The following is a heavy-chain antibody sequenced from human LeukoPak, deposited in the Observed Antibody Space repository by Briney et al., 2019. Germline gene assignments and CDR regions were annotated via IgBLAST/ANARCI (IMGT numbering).Heavy chain of an antibody. CDR3: ARTYYYDRVRTDAFDI. V-gene: IGHV3-23*01. CDR1: GFTFSSYA. Sequence: GGSLRLSCAASGFTFSSYAMSWVRQAPGKGLEWVSAISGSGGSTYYADSVKGRFTISRDNSKNTLYLQMNSLRAEDTAVYYCARTYYYDRVRTDAFDIWGQGTMVTVSS. D-gene: IGHD3-22*01. CDR2: ISGSGGST. J-gene: IGHJ3*02.